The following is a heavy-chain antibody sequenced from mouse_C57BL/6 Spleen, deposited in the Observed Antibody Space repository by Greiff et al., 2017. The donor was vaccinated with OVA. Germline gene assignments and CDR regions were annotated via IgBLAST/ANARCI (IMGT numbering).Heavy chain of an antibody. J-gene: IGHJ2*01. CDR2: IYPGDGDT. CDR3: ARFHYGSSSYYCDY. V-gene: IGHV1-82*01. CDR1: GYAFSSSW. D-gene: IGHD1-1*01. Sequence: QVTLKESGPELVKPGASVKISCKASGYAFSSSWMNWVKQRPGKGLEWIGRIYPGDGDTNYNGKFKGKATLTADKSSSTAYMQLSSLTSEDSAVYFCARFHYGSSSYYCDYWGQGTTLTVSS.